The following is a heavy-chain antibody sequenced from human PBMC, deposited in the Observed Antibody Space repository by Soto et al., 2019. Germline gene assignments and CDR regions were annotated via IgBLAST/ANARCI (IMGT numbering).Heavy chain of an antibody. Sequence: GGSLRLSCAASGFTFSSYAMSWVRQAPGKGLEWVSAISGSGGSTYYADSVKGRFTISRDNSKNTLYLQMNSLRAEDTAVYYCAKAGYSGYDLGYYFDYWGQGTLVTVSS. D-gene: IGHD5-12*01. V-gene: IGHV3-23*01. CDR1: GFTFSSYA. CDR3: AKAGYSGYDLGYYFDY. J-gene: IGHJ4*02. CDR2: ISGSGGST.